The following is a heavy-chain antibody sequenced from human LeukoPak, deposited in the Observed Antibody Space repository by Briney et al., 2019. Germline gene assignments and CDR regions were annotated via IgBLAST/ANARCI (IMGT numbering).Heavy chain of an antibody. Sequence: PGGSLRLSCAASGFRFSSYEMNWVRQAPGKGLEWVSYISTSGSSEYYADSVKGRFTISRDNAKNTLFLQMNSLRAEDTAVYYCARRGFYDTSGYPFDWWGQGTLVTVSS. CDR2: ISTSGSSE. CDR3: ARRGFYDTSGYPFDW. D-gene: IGHD3-22*01. CDR1: GFRFSSYE. J-gene: IGHJ4*02. V-gene: IGHV3-48*03.